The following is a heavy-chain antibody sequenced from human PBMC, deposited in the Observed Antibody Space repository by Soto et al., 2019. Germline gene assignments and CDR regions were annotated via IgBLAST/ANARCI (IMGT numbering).Heavy chain of an antibody. J-gene: IGHJ4*02. CDR2: ISYDGSNK. D-gene: IGHD3-22*01. CDR1: GFTFSSYG. CDR3: AKDGLGYYDSSGFAGY. Sequence: QVQLVESGGGVVQPGRSLRLSCAASGFTFSSYGMHWVRQAPGKGLEWVAVISYDGSNKYYADSVKGRFTISRDNSKNTLYLQMNSLRAEDTAVYYCAKDGLGYYDSSGFAGYWGQGTLVTVFS. V-gene: IGHV3-30*18.